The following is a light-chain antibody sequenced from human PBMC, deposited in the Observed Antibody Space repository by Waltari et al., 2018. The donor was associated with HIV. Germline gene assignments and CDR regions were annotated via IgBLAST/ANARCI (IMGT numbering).Light chain of an antibody. CDR1: QTVSSF. CDR2: DAS. V-gene: IGKV3-11*01. Sequence: EIVLTQSPATLSLSPGERATLSCRASQTVSSFLAWYQQKPGQAPRLLIYDASNRATGIPARVSGSGSGTDFTLTISSLEPEDFAVYYCQQRSDWPLTFGGGTKVEIK. J-gene: IGKJ4*01. CDR3: QQRSDWPLT.